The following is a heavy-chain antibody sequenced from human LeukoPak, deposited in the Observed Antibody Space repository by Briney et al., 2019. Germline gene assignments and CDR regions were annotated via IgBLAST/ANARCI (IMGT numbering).Heavy chain of an antibody. CDR3: ARDPTVTNFHDAFDI. Sequence: PGGSLRLSCAASGFTFSSYWLSWVRQAPGKGLEWVATIKQDGSQKEYVDSVKGIFTIPRDNAKNSLYLQMNSLRAEDTAVYYCARDPTVTNFHDAFDIWGQGTMVTVSS. CDR1: GFTFSSYW. J-gene: IGHJ3*02. V-gene: IGHV3-7*05. CDR2: IKQDGSQK. D-gene: IGHD4-17*01.